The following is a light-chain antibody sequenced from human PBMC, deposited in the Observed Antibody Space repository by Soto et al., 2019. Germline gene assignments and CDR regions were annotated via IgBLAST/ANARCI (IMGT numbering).Light chain of an antibody. V-gene: IGKV3D-15*01. Sequence: IEITQSPATPSVSPGERATLSCRASQSVSSNLAWYQQKPGQAPRLLIYGASTRAAGIPDRFSGSGSGTDFTLTISRLEAEDFAVYYCQQYGSSRTFGQGTKVDI. CDR3: QQYGSSRT. CDR1: QSVSSN. J-gene: IGKJ1*01. CDR2: GAS.